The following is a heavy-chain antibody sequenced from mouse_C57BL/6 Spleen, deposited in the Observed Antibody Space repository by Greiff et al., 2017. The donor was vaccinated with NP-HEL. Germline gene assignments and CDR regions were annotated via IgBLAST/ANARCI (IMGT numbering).Heavy chain of an antibody. CDR3: ANYGSSPGWYFDV. CDR1: GYAFSSSW. Sequence: QVQLQQSGPELVKPGASVKISCKASGYAFSSSWMNWVKQRPGKGLEWIGRIYPGDGDTNYNGKVKGKATLTADKSSSTAYMQLSSLTSEDSAVYFCANYGSSPGWYFDVWGTGTTVTVSS. D-gene: IGHD1-1*01. V-gene: IGHV1-82*01. CDR2: IYPGDGDT. J-gene: IGHJ1*03.